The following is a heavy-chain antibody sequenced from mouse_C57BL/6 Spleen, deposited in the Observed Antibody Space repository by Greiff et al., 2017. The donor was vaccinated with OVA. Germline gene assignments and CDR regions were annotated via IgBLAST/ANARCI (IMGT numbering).Heavy chain of an antibody. CDR3: ARVGLRRPYWYFDV. Sequence: EVKLEESGPGLVKPSQSLSLTCSVTGYSITSGYYWNCIRQFPGNKLEWMGYISYDGSNNYNPSLKNRISITRDTAKNQFFLKLNSVTTEDAATYICARVGLRRPYWYFDVWGTGTTVTVSS. J-gene: IGHJ1*03. V-gene: IGHV3-6*01. CDR1: GYSITSGYY. CDR2: ISYDGSN. D-gene: IGHD2-4*01.